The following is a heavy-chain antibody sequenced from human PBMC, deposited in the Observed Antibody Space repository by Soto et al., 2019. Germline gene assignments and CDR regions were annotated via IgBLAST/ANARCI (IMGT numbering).Heavy chain of an antibody. V-gene: IGHV1-69*13. D-gene: IGHD3-22*01. CDR1: GGTFSSYA. CDR3: ARSDYYDSTLHGLAYYYFDY. J-gene: IGHJ4*02. Sequence: SVKVSCKASGGTFSSYAISWVRQAPGQGLEWMGGIIPIFGTANYAQKFQGRVTITADESTSTAYMELSSLRSEDTAVYYCARSDYYDSTLHGLAYYYFDYWGQGTLVTSPQ. CDR2: IIPIFGTA.